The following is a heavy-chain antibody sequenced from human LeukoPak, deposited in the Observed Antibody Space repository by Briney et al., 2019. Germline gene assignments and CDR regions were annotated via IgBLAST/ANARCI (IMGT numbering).Heavy chain of an antibody. CDR2: ISGSGTTA. V-gene: IGHV3-23*01. CDR1: GFTFSSYA. D-gene: IGHD3-9*01. Sequence: SGGSLRLSCAASGFTFSSYAMSWVRQAPGKGLEWVSIISGSGTTAHYADSVKGRFTLSRDDSKNTLYLQMNSLRVEDTAVYYCARRGYDILTGYSWYNWFDPWGQGTLVTASS. J-gene: IGHJ5*02. CDR3: ARRGYDILTGYSWYNWFDP.